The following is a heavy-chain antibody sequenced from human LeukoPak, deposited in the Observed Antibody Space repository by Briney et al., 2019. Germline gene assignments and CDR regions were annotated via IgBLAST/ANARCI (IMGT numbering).Heavy chain of an antibody. V-gene: IGHV4-39*01. D-gene: IGHD6-19*01. J-gene: IGHJ4*02. CDR2: IYYSGST. Sequence: PSETLSLTCTVSGGSISSSSHYWGWIRQPPGKGLEWIGSIYYSGSTYYNPSLKSRLTISVDTSKNQFFLKLSSVTAADTAVYYCARAFSSGWYYLDYRGQGTLVTVSA. CDR3: ARAFSSGWYYLDY. CDR1: GGSISSSSHY.